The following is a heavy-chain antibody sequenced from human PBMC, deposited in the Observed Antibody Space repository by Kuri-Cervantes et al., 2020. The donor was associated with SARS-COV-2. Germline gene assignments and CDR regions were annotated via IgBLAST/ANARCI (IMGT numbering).Heavy chain of an antibody. J-gene: IGHJ4*02. CDR2: INHSGST. D-gene: IGHD2-2*01. CDR1: GGSISSSSYY. CDR3: ASLYCSSTSCRFDY. V-gene: IGHV4-39*07. Sequence: GSLRLSCTVSGGSISSSSYYWGWIRQPPGKGLEWIGEINHSGSTNYNPSLKSRVTISVDTSKNQFSLKLSSVTAADTAVYYCASLYCSSTSCRFDYWGQGTLVTVSS.